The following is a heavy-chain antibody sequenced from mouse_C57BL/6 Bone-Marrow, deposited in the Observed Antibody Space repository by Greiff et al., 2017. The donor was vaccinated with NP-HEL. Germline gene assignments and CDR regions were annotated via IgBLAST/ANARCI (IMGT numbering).Heavy chain of an antibody. V-gene: IGHV5-6*02. CDR3: ASRPRYYGGAMDY. CDR1: GFTFSSYG. Sequence: EVMLVESGGDLVKPGGSLKLSCAASGFTFSSYGMSWVRQTPDKRLEWVATISSGGSYTYYPDSVKGRFTISRDHAKNTLYLQMSSLKSEDTAMYYCASRPRYYGGAMDYWGQGTSVTVSS. D-gene: IGHD1-1*01. J-gene: IGHJ4*01. CDR2: ISSGGSYT.